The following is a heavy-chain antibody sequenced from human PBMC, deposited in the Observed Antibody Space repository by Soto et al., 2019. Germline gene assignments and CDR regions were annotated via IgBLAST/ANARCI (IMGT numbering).Heavy chain of an antibody. CDR1: GDSVSSNSAA. CDR2: TYYRSKWYN. D-gene: IGHD2-15*01. CDR3: ARDEGGEVAAPKYYFDY. Sequence: KQSQTLSLTCAISGDSVSSNSAAWNWIRQSPSRGLEWLGRTYYRSKWYNDYAVSVKSRITINPDTSKNQFSLQLNSVTPEDTAVYYCARDEGGEVAAPKYYFDYWGQGTLVTVSS. V-gene: IGHV6-1*01. J-gene: IGHJ4*02.